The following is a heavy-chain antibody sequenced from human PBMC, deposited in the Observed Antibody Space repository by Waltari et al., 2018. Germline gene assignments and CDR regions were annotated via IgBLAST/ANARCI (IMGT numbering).Heavy chain of an antibody. Sequence: QVQLQQWGAGLLKPSETLSLTCAVYGGSFSGYYWSWIRQPPGKGLEWIGEINHRGRTNDHPSLKSRVTISVDTSKNQFSLKLSSVTAADTAVYYCARGVKGMVRGVIHWFDPWGQGTLVTVSS. CDR2: INHRGRT. J-gene: IGHJ5*02. CDR1: GGSFSGYY. CDR3: ARGVKGMVRGVIHWFDP. V-gene: IGHV4-34*01. D-gene: IGHD3-10*01.